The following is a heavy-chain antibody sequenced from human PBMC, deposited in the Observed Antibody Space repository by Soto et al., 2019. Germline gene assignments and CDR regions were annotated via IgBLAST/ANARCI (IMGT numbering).Heavy chain of an antibody. D-gene: IGHD2-15*01. CDR3: ARDKIRYCSGGSCYSVGNWFDP. J-gene: IGHJ5*02. Sequence: SVKVSCKASGYTFTSYDINWVRQAPGQGLEWMGMIIPIVGTANYAQKFQGRVTITADESTSTAYMELSSLRSEDTAVYYCARDKIRYCSGGSCYSVGNWFDPWGQGTLVTVSS. CDR1: GYTFTSYD. CDR2: IIPIVGTA. V-gene: IGHV1-69*11.